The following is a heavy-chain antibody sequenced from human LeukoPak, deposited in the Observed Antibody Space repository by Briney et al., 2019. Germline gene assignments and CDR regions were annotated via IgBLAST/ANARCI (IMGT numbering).Heavy chain of an antibody. CDR2: IYPGDSDT. D-gene: IGHD6-19*01. V-gene: IGHV5-51*01. CDR3: ARRSSGWTAVGYYYGMDV. J-gene: IGHJ6*02. CDR1: GYSFTSYW. Sequence: GDSLKISCKCSGYSFTSYWIGWVRQMPGKGLEWMGIIYPGDSDTRYSPSFQGQVTVSVDKSISTAYLQWSSLKASDTAMYYCARRSSGWTAVGYYYGMDVWGQGTTVTVSS.